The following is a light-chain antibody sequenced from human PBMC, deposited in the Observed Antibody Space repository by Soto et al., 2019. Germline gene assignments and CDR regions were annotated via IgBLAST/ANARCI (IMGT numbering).Light chain of an antibody. J-gene: IGKJ2*01. V-gene: IGKV3-15*01. CDR1: QSVSSN. CDR3: QQYTNLPPTYT. CDR2: GAS. Sequence: EIVLTQSPATLSVSPGERAALSCRASQSVSSNLAWYQQKPGQAPRLLIFGASTRATGIPARFSGSGSRTEFTLTISSLQSEDFAVYYCQQYTNLPPTYTVXQGTKVDIK.